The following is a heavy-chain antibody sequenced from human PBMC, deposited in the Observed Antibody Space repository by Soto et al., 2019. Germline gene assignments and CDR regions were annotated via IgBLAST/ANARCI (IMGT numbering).Heavy chain of an antibody. Sequence: EVQLVQSGAEVKKPGESLKISCKGSGYSFTSYWIGWVRQMPGKGLEWMGIIYPGDSDTRYSPSFQGQVTISADKSISTAYLQWSSLKASDTAMYYCARPFYYDSSGYYGGYYFDYWGQGTLVTVSS. CDR1: GYSFTSYW. CDR3: ARPFYYDSSGYYGGYYFDY. D-gene: IGHD3-22*01. CDR2: IYPGDSDT. V-gene: IGHV5-51*01. J-gene: IGHJ4*02.